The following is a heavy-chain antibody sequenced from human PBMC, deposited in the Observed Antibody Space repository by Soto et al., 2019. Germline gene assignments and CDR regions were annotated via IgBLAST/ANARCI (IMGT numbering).Heavy chain of an antibody. CDR3: ARDWRSGAMVRGVIITRGGLYGMDV. Sequence: SVKVSCKASGGTFSSYTISWVRQAPGQGLEWMGRIIPILGIANYAQKFQGRVTITADKSTSTAYMELSSLRSEDTAVYYCARDWRSGAMVRGVIITRGGLYGMDVWGQGTTVTVSS. CDR2: IIPILGIA. J-gene: IGHJ6*02. D-gene: IGHD3-10*01. CDR1: GGTFSSYT. V-gene: IGHV1-69*04.